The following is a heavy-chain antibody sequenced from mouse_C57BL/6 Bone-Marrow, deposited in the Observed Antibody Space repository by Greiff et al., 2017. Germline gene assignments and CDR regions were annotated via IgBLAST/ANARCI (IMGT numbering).Heavy chain of an antibody. Sequence: VQRVESGAELMKPGASVKLSCKATGYTFTGYWIEWVKQRPGHGLEWIGEILPGSGSTKYNAKFKGKATFTADTSSNTAYMQLSSLTTEDSAIYYGARGIYYGSSYDWYFDVWGTGTTVTVSA. D-gene: IGHD1-1*01. CDR1: GYTFTGYW. J-gene: IGHJ1*03. V-gene: IGHV1-9*01. CDR3: ARGIYYGSSYDWYFDV. CDR2: ILPGSGST.